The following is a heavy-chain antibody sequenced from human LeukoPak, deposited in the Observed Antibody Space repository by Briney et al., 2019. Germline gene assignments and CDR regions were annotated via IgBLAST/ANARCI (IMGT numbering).Heavy chain of an antibody. CDR1: GFTFTDHY. CDR3: VREGEGPLSKDFDY. D-gene: IGHD2/OR15-2a*01. J-gene: IGHJ4*02. CDR2: IGPHSTFT. V-gene: IGHV1-2*02. Sequence: ASVKVSCKSSGFTFTDHYIHWVRQGPGQGLEWMGYIGPHSTFTSSPQEFQGRVTMTRDASMSTAYMELTRLTFDDTAVYYCVREGEGPLSKDFDYWGQGTLVTVST.